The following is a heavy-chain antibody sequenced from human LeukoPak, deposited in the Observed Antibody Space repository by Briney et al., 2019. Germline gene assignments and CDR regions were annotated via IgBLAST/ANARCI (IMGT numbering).Heavy chain of an antibody. J-gene: IGHJ4*02. CDR2: IIPIFGTA. V-gene: IGHV1-69*13. D-gene: IGHD3-22*01. CDR1: GGTFSSYA. Sequence: SVKVSCKASGGTFSSYAISWVRQAPGQGLEWMGGIIPIFGTANYAQKFQGRVTITADESTSTAYMELSSLRSEDTAVYYCAREVGGDYYDSSGYYFDYWGQGTLVTVSS. CDR3: AREVGGDYYDSSGYYFDY.